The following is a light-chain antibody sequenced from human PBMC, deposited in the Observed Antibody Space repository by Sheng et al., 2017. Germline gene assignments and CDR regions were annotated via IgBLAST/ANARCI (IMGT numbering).Light chain of an antibody. CDR3: QEYHYYSL. CDR2: AAS. CDR1: QGISSY. J-gene: IGKJ4*01. V-gene: IGKV1-8*01. Sequence: AIRMTQSPSSFSASTGDRVTITCRASQGISSYLAWYQQKPGKAPKLLVYAASILESGVPSRFRGSVSGTEFTLTITNLQPDDFATYYCQEYHYYSLFGGGTKVEI.